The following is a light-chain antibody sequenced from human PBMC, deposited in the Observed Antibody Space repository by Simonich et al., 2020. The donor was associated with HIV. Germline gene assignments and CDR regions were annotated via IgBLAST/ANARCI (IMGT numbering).Light chain of an antibody. CDR3: SSYTSSSTLV. CDR1: SSDIGDYDY. Sequence: QSALTQPAAVSGSPGQSITISCTGTSSDIGDYDYVSWYQQHPGKAPKLMIYDVSKRPLGVSNRFSGSKSGNTASLTISGLQAEDEADYYCSSYTSSSTLVFGGGTKLTVL. V-gene: IGLV2-14*01. CDR2: DVS. J-gene: IGLJ2*01.